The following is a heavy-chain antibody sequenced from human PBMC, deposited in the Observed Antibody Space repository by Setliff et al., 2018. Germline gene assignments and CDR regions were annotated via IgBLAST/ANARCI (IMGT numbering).Heavy chain of an antibody. CDR3: ARGGTYRYFDY. V-gene: IGHV4-59*01. J-gene: IGHJ4*02. Sequence: SETLSLTCTVSGDSISDASIMAWIRQPPGKGLKFIGYVFYNGAAKYDPSLKSRVTMSVDTSKTQFSLKLNSTTTADTAVYYCARGGTYRYFDYWGQGALVTVSS. CDR1: GDSISDAS. CDR2: VFYNGAA.